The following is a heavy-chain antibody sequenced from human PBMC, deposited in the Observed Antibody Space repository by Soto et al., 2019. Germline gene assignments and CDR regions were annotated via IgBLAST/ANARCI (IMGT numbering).Heavy chain of an antibody. V-gene: IGHV3-48*03. CDR2: ISRGGYNI. D-gene: IGHD2-15*01. J-gene: IGHJ4*02. Sequence: PGGSLRLSCVASGFTFSDYEMNWVRQAPGKGLEWVPYISRGGYNIYYADSVKGRFTISRDNPRNSMYLQMNSLRAEATAAYYCVRGSRAWTVYSGLDYCGQGTLVTVSS. CDR3: VRGSRAWTVYSGLDY. CDR1: GFTFSDYE.